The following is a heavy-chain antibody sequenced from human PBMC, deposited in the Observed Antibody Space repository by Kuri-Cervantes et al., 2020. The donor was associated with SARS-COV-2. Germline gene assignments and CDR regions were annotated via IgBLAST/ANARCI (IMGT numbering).Heavy chain of an antibody. J-gene: IGHJ6*03. CDR3: ARQLRLYSMDV. D-gene: IGHD5-12*01. Sequence: SETLSLTCAVSGYSISSGYYWGWIRQPPGKGLERIGSIYHSGSTYYNPSLKSRVTISVDTSKNQFSLKLSSVTAADTAVYYCARQLRLYSMDVWGKGTTVTVSS. V-gene: IGHV4-38-2*01. CDR1: GYSISSGYY. CDR2: IYHSGST.